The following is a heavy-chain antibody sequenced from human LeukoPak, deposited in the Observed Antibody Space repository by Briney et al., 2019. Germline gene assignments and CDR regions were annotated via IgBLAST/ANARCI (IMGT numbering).Heavy chain of an antibody. Sequence: PGRSLRLSCVASGFTFSNYAMHWVRQTPGKGLEWVAVVTYDENNQYYADSVKGRFTTSRDNSKNTLYLQMNSLRTEDTAVYFCARENRDGYNYDFDYWGQGTLVTVSS. J-gene: IGHJ4*02. CDR1: GFTFSNYA. D-gene: IGHD5-24*01. CDR2: VTYDENNQ. CDR3: ARENRDGYNYDFDY. V-gene: IGHV3-30*04.